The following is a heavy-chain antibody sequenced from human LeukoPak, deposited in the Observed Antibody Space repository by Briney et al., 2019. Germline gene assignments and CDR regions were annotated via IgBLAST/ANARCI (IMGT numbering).Heavy chain of an antibody. CDR1: GFTFSSYS. Sequence: GGSLRLSCAVSGFTFSSYSMNWVRQAPGKGLEWVSYISSSSSTIYYADSVKGRFTISRDNAKNSLYLQMNSLRDEDTAVYYCARGYYYDSSGYSEGGDYWGQGTLVTVSS. CDR2: ISSSSSTI. V-gene: IGHV3-48*02. CDR3: ARGYYYDSSGYSEGGDY. J-gene: IGHJ4*02. D-gene: IGHD3-22*01.